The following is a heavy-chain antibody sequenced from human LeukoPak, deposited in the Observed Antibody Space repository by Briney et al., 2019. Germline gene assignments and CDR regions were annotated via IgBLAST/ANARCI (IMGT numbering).Heavy chain of an antibody. V-gene: IGHV4-34*01. CDR2: INHSGST. CDR3: ARLGRTGSYGDYHGAPDY. CDR1: GGSISSYY. D-gene: IGHD4-17*01. J-gene: IGHJ4*02. Sequence: SETLSLTCTVSGGSISSYYWSWIRQPPGKGLEWIGEINHSGSTNYNPSLKSRVTISVDTSKNQFSLKLSSVTAADTAVYYCARLGRTGSYGDYHGAPDYWGQGTLVTVSS.